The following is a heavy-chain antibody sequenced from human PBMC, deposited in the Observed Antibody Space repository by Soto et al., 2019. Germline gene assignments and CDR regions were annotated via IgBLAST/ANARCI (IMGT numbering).Heavy chain of an antibody. D-gene: IGHD6-13*01. V-gene: IGHV3-30*18. J-gene: IGHJ4*02. CDR2: ISYDGSNK. Sequence: PGGSLRLSCAASGFTFSSYGMHWVRQAPGKGLEWVAVISYDGSNKYYAEYEKSRFTISRDNSKNTLYLQMNSLRAEDTAVYYCAKDRSSSSFFDYWGQGT. CDR3: AKDRSSSSFFDY. CDR1: GFTFSSYG.